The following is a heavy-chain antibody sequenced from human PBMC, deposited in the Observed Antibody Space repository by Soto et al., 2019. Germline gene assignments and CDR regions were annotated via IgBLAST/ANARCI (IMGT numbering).Heavy chain of an antibody. V-gene: IGHV3-48*01. CDR2: ITSSSSTI. Sequence: EVQLVDSGGGLVQPGGPLGLPGQAPGLPFIGIGLNWSARLPGRGREWVSYITSSSSTIYYADSVKGRFTISRDNAKNSLYLQMNSLRAEDTAVYYCARERYNSGSSLDYWGQGTLVTVSS. D-gene: IGHD6-19*01. J-gene: IGHJ4*02. CDR3: ARERYNSGSSLDY. CDR1: GLPFIGIG.